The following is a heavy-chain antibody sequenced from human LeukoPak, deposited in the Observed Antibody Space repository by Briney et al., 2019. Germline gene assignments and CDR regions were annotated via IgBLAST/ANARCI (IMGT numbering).Heavy chain of an antibody. Sequence: PSETLSLTCALYGGSFADYYWSWVRQSPGKGLEWIGEINHSGTKRYNLSLKSRLVMSIDTSKNQFSLRLSSVTAADTAVYYCARLARGSGSYWSRGDSGFDYWGQGTLVTVSS. D-gene: IGHD1-26*01. V-gene: IGHV4-34*01. CDR2: INHSGTK. J-gene: IGHJ4*02. CDR3: ARLARGSGSYWSRGDSGFDY. CDR1: GGSFADYY.